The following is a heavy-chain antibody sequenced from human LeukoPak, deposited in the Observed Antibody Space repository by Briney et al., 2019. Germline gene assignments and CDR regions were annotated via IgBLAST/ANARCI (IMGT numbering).Heavy chain of an antibody. CDR1: GGSFSDYY. V-gene: IGHV4-34*01. CDR2: INHSGST. CDR3: ARGDIVVVVAANYYYYYMDV. D-gene: IGHD2-15*01. J-gene: IGHJ6*03. Sequence: SETLSLTCAVYGGSFSDYYWSRIRQPPAKGLEWIGEINHSGSTNYNPSLKCRVTISVDTSKNQFSLKLSSVTAADTAVYYCARGDIVVVVAANYYYYYMDVWGKGTTVTVSS.